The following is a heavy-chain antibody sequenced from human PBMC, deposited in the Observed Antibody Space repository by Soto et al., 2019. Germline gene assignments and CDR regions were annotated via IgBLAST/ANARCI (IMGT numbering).Heavy chain of an antibody. D-gene: IGHD2-2*01. CDR3: ARGVGYCSSTSCYINWFDP. V-gene: IGHV4-30-2*01. CDR1: GGSISSGGYS. J-gene: IGHJ5*02. Sequence: PSETLSLTCAVSGGSISSGGYSWSWIRQPPGKGLEWIGYIYHSGSTYYNPSLKSRVTISVDRSKNQFSLKLSSVTAADTAVYYCARGVGYCSSTSCYINWFDPWGQGTLVTVSS. CDR2: IYHSGST.